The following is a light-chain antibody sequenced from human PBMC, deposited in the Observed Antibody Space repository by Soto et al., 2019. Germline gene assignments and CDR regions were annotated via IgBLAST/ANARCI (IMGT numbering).Light chain of an antibody. V-gene: IGLV2-14*03. CDR2: DVS. J-gene: IGLJ3*02. CDR1: SSDVGAYHS. CDR3: SSFTDTGTVM. Sequence: QSALTQPASVSGSPGQSFTISCTGTSSDVGAYHSVSWYQQHPGKAHKLIIFDVSNRPSGVSDRFSGSKSGNTASLTISGLQAEDEADYYCSSFTDTGTVMFGGGTKLTVL.